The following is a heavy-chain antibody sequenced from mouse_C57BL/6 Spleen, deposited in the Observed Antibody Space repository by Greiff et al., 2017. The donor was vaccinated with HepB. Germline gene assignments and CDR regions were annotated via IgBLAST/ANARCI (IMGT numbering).Heavy chain of an antibody. Sequence: QVQLQQSGPELVKPGASVKISCKASGYAFSSSWMNWVKQRPGKGLEWIGRIYPGDGDTNYNGKFKGKATLTADKSSSTAYMQLSSLTSEDSAVYFGAKNDYGSEAWFAYWGQGTLVTVSA. D-gene: IGHD1-1*01. V-gene: IGHV1-82*01. CDR2: IYPGDGDT. CDR3: AKNDYGSEAWFAY. J-gene: IGHJ3*01. CDR1: GYAFSSSW.